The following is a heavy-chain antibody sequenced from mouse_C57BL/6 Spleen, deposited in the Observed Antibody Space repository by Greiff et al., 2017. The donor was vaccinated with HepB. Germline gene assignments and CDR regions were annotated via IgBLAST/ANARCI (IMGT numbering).Heavy chain of an antibody. J-gene: IGHJ4*01. CDR1: GYTFTSYW. Sequence: VQLKQPGAELVRPGSSVKLSCKASGYTFTSYWMHWVKQRPIQGLEWIGNINPSDSETHYNQKFKDKATLTVDKSSSTAYMQLSSLTSEDSAVYYCARSYSNYLYAMDYWGQGTSVTVSS. D-gene: IGHD2-5*01. V-gene: IGHV1-52*01. CDR2: INPSDSET. CDR3: ARSYSNYLYAMDY.